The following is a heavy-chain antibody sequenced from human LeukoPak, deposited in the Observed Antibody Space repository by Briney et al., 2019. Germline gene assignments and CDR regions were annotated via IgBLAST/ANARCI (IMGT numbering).Heavy chain of an antibody. CDR1: GYTFTSYA. CDR2: INAGNGNT. CDR3: ARGSPTPGFQH. D-gene: IGHD1-26*01. J-gene: IGHJ1*01. Sequence: ASVKVSCKAFGYTFTSYAMHWVRQAPGQRLEWKGWINAGNGNTKYSQKFQGRVTITRDTSASTAYMELSSLRSEDTAVYYCARGSPTPGFQHWGQGTLVTVSS. V-gene: IGHV1-3*01.